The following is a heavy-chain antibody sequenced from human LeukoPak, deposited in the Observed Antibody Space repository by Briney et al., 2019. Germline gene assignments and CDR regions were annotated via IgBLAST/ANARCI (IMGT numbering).Heavy chain of an antibody. Sequence: PGRSLRLSCAASGFTFDDYAMHWVRQAPGKGLEWVSGISWNSGSIGYADSVKGRFTISRDNAKNSLYLQMNSLRAEDTALYYCAKDFRSAVAGCFDYWGQGTLVTVSS. CDR2: ISWNSGSI. J-gene: IGHJ4*02. V-gene: IGHV3-9*01. D-gene: IGHD6-19*01. CDR3: AKDFRSAVAGCFDY. CDR1: GFTFDDYA.